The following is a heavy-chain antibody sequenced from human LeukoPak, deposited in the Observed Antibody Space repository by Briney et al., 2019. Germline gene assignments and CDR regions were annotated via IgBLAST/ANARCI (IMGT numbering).Heavy chain of an antibody. J-gene: IGHJ3*02. CDR1: GYSISSGYY. CDR2: IYHSGST. V-gene: IGHV4-38-2*02. Sequence: SETLSLTCTVSGYSISSGYYWGWIRQPPGKGLEWIGSIYHSGSTYYNPSLKSRVTISVDTSKNQFSLKLSSVTAADTAVYYCARKGKEKEHGDAFDIWGQGTMVTVSS. CDR3: ARKGKEKEHGDAFDI. D-gene: IGHD1/OR15-1a*01.